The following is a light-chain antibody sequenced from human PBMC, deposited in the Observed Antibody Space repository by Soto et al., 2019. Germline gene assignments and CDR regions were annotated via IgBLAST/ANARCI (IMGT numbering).Light chain of an antibody. Sequence: EIVLTQSQATLSLSPGERATLSCRASQTVTGSYLAWYQQKPGQAPRLLIYGASNRATGIPDRFSGSGSGTDFTLTISSLEPEDFAVYYCQECGPSFKYTSGQGTTLEIK. CDR1: QTVTGSY. J-gene: IGKJ2*01. V-gene: IGKV3-20*01. CDR3: QECGPSFKYT. CDR2: GAS.